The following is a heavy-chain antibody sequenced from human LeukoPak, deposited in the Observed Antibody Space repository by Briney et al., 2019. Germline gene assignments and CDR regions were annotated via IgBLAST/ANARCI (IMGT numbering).Heavy chain of an antibody. CDR3: ARLPCSGGSCYWVNYFDY. V-gene: IGHV4-39*01. Sequence: SESLSLTCTVSGGSISSSSYYWGWIRQPPGKGLEWIGSIYYSGSTYYNPYLKRRVTISVDTSKNQFSLKLSSVTAADTAVYYCARLPCSGGSCYWVNYFDYWGQGTLVTVSS. CDR2: IYYSGST. CDR1: GGSISSSSYY. D-gene: IGHD2-15*01. J-gene: IGHJ4*02.